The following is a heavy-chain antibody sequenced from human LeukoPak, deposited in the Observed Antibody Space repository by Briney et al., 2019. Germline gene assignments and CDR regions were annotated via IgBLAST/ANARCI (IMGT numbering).Heavy chain of an antibody. J-gene: IGHJ4*02. Sequence: GGSLRLSCSASGFTVSSNYMSWVRQAPGKGLEWVSVIYSGGSTYYADSVKGRFTISRDNSKNTVYLQMNSLRAEDTAVYYCARVESRHLASDYWAREPWSPSPQ. CDR1: GFTVSSNY. D-gene: IGHD5-12*01. CDR3: ARVESRHLASDY. V-gene: IGHV3-53*01. CDR2: IYSGGST.